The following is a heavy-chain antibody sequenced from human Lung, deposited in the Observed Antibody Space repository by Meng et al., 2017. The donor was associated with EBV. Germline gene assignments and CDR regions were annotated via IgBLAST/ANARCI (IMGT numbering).Heavy chain of an antibody. D-gene: IGHD3-3*01. CDR2: IYHSGST. CDR3: ARGKLSGYRYFDY. J-gene: IGHJ4*02. CDR1: GGSISSSNW. Sequence: RLQKCGAGRVKPWGTMSPTWVVSGGSISSSNWWSWVRQPPGKGLEWIGEIYHSGSTNYNPSLKSRVTISVDKSKNQFSLKLSSVTAADTAVYSCARGKLSGYRYFDYWGQGTLVTVSS. V-gene: IGHV4-4*02.